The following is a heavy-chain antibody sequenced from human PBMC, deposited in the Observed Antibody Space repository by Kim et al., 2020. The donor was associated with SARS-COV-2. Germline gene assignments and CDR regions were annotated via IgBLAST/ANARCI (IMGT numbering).Heavy chain of an antibody. D-gene: IGHD6-13*01. CDR2: IYYSGST. J-gene: IGHJ4*02. V-gene: IGHV4-39*01. CDR3: ARHHIPYSSSWYGYDFDY. CDR1: GGSISSSSYY. Sequence: SETLSLTCTVSGGSISSSSYYWGWIRQPPGKGLEWIGSIYYSGSTYYNPSLKSRVTISVDTSKNQFSLKLSSVTAADTAVYYCARHHIPYSSSWYGYDFDYWGQGTLVTVSS.